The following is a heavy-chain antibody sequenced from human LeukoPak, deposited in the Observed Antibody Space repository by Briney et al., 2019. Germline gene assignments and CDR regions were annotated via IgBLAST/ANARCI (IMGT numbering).Heavy chain of an antibody. V-gene: IGHV4-34*01. J-gene: IGHJ4*02. CDR3: ASRIVPSSDFDY. CDR2: INHSGST. Sequence: SETLSLTRAVYLGSFSGSYWSGIRQPLGKGREGIGDINHSGSTNYNPSLKSRVTISVDTYKNQFSLKLSSVTVADTAVYYCASRIVPSSDFDYWGQGTLVTVSS. D-gene: IGHD5-12*01. CDR1: LGSFSGSY.